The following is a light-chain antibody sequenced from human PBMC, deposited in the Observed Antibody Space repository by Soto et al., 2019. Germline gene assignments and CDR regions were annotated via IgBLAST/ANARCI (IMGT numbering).Light chain of an antibody. CDR3: SSYASISTLYV. CDR2: EVA. J-gene: IGLJ1*01. CDR1: NSDIGFYNY. Sequence: QSALTQPASVSGSPGQSITISCTGTNSDIGFYNYVSWYQQHPGEAPKLIIYEVAKRPSGVSSRFSGSKSGNTASLTISGLQAEDEADYHCSSYASISTLYVFGTGTKLTVL. V-gene: IGLV2-14*01.